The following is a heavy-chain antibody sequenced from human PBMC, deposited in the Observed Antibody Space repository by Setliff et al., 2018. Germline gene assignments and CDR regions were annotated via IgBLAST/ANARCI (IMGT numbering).Heavy chain of an antibody. J-gene: IGHJ5*02. Sequence: GGSLRLSCAASEFTFNKYWMTWVRQAPGKGLEWVANIDPDGIGKYYIDSVRGRFTISRDNHKNTLYLQMNSLRVEDTAIYYCARDPNGDYVGAFDPWGQGILVTVSS. CDR2: IDPDGIGK. CDR3: ARDPNGDYVGAFDP. CDR1: EFTFNKYW. D-gene: IGHD4-17*01. V-gene: IGHV3-7*03.